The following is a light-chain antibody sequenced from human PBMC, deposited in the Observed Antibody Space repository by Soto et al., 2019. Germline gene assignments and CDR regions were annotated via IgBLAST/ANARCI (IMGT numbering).Light chain of an antibody. CDR1: SSDVGGYNY. Sequence: QSALTQPASVSGSPGQSITISCTGTSSDVGGYNYVSWYQQHPGKAPKLMIYDVSNRPSGVSTRFSGSKSGNTASLTISGLQAEDEADYYCSSYTSTSTPVVFGGGTKLTFL. CDR2: DVS. J-gene: IGLJ2*01. V-gene: IGLV2-14*03. CDR3: SSYTSTSTPVV.